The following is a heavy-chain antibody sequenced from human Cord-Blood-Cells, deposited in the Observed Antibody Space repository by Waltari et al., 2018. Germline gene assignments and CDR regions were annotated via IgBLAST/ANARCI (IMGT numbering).Heavy chain of an antibody. CDR1: GGSFSGYS. CDR2: INHSGST. Sequence: QVQLQQWGAGLLKPSETLSLTRAVYGGSFSGYSCSWIRQPPGKGLEWIGEINHSGSTNYNPSLKSRVTISVDTSKNQFSLKLSSVTAADTAVYYCARGLSGSYYYWGQGTLVTVSS. D-gene: IGHD1-26*01. CDR3: ARGLSGSYYY. V-gene: IGHV4-34*01. J-gene: IGHJ4*02.